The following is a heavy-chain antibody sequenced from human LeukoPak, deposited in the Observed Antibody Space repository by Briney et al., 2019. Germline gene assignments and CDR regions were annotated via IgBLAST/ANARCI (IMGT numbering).Heavy chain of an antibody. Sequence: GGSLRLSCAASGFTFSSYEMNWVRQAPGKGLEWVSYISSSGSTIYYADSVKGRFTISRDNAKNSLYLQMNSLRAEDAAVYYCARVGFGELSDWGQGTLVTVSS. J-gene: IGHJ4*02. CDR2: ISSSGSTI. CDR1: GFTFSSYE. D-gene: IGHD3-10*01. V-gene: IGHV3-48*03. CDR3: ARVGFGELSD.